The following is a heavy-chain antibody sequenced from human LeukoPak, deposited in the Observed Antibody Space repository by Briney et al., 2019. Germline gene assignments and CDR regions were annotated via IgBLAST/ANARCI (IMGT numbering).Heavy chain of an antibody. CDR3: AREVGDLGSINYDIPLDH. D-gene: IGHD3-16*01. CDR2: IGPYNGNT. CDR1: GYSFTSST. J-gene: IGHJ4*01. Sequence: GASVKVSCTTSGYSFTSSTMTWVAQAPGQGLEWMGWIGPYNGNTNYAQKFQGRVTLTTDTSTSTTYLDLRSLRSDDPTVYYCAREVGDLGSINYDIPLDHWGQGTLVTAS. V-gene: IGHV1-18*01.